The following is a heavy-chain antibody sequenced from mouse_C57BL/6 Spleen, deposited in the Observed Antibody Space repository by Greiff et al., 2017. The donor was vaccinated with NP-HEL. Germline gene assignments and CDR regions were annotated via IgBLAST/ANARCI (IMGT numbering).Heavy chain of an antibody. CDR1: GYAFSSYW. V-gene: IGHV1-80*01. J-gene: IGHJ4*01. CDR3: ARARYYGSSPYAMDY. D-gene: IGHD1-1*01. CDR2: IYPGDGDT. Sequence: QVQLKQSGAELVKPGASVKISCKASGYAFSSYWMNWVKQRPGKGLEWIGQIYPGDGDTNYNGKFKGKATLTADKSSSTAYMQLSSLTSEDSAVYFCARARYYGSSPYAMDYWGQGTSVTVSS.